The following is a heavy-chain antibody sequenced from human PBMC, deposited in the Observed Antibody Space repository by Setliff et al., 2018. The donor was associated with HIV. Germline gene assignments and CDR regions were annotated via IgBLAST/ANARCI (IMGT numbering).Heavy chain of an antibody. Sequence: SETLSLTCTVSGGSISSHYWSWIRQPPGKGLEWIGSIYYSGSTNYSPSLKSRVTISVDTSKNQFSLKLSSVTAADTAVYYCAKTYYYGSGGDYWGQGTLVTVSS. V-gene: IGHV4-59*11. J-gene: IGHJ4*02. CDR3: AKTYYYGSGGDY. D-gene: IGHD3-10*01. CDR1: GGSISSHY. CDR2: IYYSGST.